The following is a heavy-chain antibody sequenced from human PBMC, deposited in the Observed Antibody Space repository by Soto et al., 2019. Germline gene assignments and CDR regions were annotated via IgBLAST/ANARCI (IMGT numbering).Heavy chain of an antibody. Sequence: SETLSLTCTVSGGSISSSSYYWGWIRQPPGKGLEWIGSIYYSGSTYYNPSLKSRVTISVDTSKNQFSLKLSSVTAADTAVYYCAXHDIVVVPAAITNWFDPWGQGTLVTVSS. CDR2: IYYSGST. D-gene: IGHD2-2*01. J-gene: IGHJ5*02. CDR1: GGSISSSSYY. V-gene: IGHV4-39*01. CDR3: AXHDIVVVPAAITNWFDP.